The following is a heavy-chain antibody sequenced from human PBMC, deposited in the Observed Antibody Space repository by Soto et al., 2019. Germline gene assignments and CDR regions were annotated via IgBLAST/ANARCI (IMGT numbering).Heavy chain of an antibody. CDR3: ANVLWFGAYYYYYGLDV. CDR2: ISGSDGST. V-gene: IGHV3-23*01. D-gene: IGHD3-10*01. CDR1: GFTFSSYA. Sequence: EVQLLESGGGLVQPGGSLRLSCAASGFTFSSYAMSWVRQAPGKGLEWVSAISGSDGSTYYADSVTGRFTISRDNSKNTLYLQMNSLRAEDTAVYYCANVLWFGAYYYYYGLDVWGQRTTVTVSS. J-gene: IGHJ6*02.